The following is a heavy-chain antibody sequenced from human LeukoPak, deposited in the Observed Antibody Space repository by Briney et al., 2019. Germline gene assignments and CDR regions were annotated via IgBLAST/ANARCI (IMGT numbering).Heavy chain of an antibody. J-gene: IGHJ4*02. CDR1: GFTFSNYA. CDR2: ISGSGGST. CDR3: AKDPVSSSSWSPASN. D-gene: IGHD6-13*01. V-gene: IGHV3-23*01. Sequence: GGSLRLSCAASGFTFSNYAMSWVRQAPGKGLEWVSAISGSGGSTYYADSVKGRFTISRDNSKNTLYLQMNSLRAEDTAVYYCAKDPVSSSSWSPASNWGQGTLVTVSS.